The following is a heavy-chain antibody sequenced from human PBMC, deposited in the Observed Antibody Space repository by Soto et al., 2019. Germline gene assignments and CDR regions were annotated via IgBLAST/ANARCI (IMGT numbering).Heavy chain of an antibody. CDR2: IYYSGST. Sequence: LSLTCTVSGGSISSGGYYWSWIRQHPXKGLEWIGYIYYSGSTYYNPSLKSRVTISVDTSKNQFSLKLSSVTAADTAVYYCARVAFSIVLMSTRKSMDVWGQGTTVTVSS. V-gene: IGHV4-31*03. D-gene: IGHD2-8*01. CDR3: ARVAFSIVLMSTRKSMDV. CDR1: GGSISSGGYY. J-gene: IGHJ6*02.